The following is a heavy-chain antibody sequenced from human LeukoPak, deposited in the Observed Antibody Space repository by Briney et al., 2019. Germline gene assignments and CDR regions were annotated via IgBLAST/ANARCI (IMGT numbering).Heavy chain of an antibody. V-gene: IGHV4-31*03. Sequence: SETLSLTCTVSGGSISSGGYYWSWIRQHPGKGLEWIGYIYYSGSTYYNPSLKSRVTISVDTSKNQFSLKLSSVTAADTAVYYCARRRITMVRGVIIGGYYFDYWGQGTLVTVSS. J-gene: IGHJ4*02. CDR3: ARRRITMVRGVIIGGYYFDY. D-gene: IGHD3-10*01. CDR2: IYYSGST. CDR1: GGSISSGGYY.